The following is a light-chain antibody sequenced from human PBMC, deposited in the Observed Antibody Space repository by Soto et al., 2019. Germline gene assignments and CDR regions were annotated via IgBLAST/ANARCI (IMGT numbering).Light chain of an antibody. CDR1: SSNIGAGYD. CDR3: QSYDSSLSAVV. Sequence: QSVLTQPPSVSGAPGQRVTISCTGSSSNIGAGYDVHWYQQLPGTAPKLLIYVYSNRPSGVPDRFSGSKSGTSASLAITGLQAEDEADYYCQSYDSSLSAVVFGGATKVTVL. J-gene: IGLJ2*01. CDR2: VYS. V-gene: IGLV1-40*01.